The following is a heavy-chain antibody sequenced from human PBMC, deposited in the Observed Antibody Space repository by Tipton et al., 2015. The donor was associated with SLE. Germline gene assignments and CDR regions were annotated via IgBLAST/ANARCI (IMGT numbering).Heavy chain of an antibody. J-gene: IGHJ4*01. CDR3: AKGRAGWGWGPFDN. CDR1: GFSLRSFG. Sequence: SLRLSCTASGFSLRSFGMHWVRQAPGKGLEWVTLIWNDGSKTYYADSVKGRFTVSRDNSKNTLYLQMNRLSVEDTAVYYCAKGRAGWGWGPFDNWGHGTRVTVS. CDR2: IWNDGSKT. V-gene: IGHV3-33*06. D-gene: IGHD7-27*01.